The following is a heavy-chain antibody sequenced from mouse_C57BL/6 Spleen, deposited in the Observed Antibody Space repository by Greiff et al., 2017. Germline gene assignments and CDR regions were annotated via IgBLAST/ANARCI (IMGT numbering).Heavy chain of an antibody. CDR3: AREDYYDEGTWFAY. J-gene: IGHJ3*01. CDR2: IIPSNGGT. V-gene: IGHV1-53*01. Sequence: QVQLQQSGTELVKPGASVKLSCKASGYTFTSYWMHWVKQRPGQGLEWIGNIIPSNGGTNYNEKFKSKDTLTVDKSSSTAYMQLSSLTSEDTAVYYCAREDYYDEGTWFAYWGQGTMVTVSA. CDR1: GYTFTSYW. D-gene: IGHD1-1*01.